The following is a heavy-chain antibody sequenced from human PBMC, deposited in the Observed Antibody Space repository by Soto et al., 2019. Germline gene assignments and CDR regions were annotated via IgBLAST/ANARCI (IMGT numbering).Heavy chain of an antibody. CDR2: ISYDGSNK. Sequence: GGSLRLSCAASGFTFSSYGMHWVRQAPGKGLEWVAVISYDGSNKYYADSVKGRFTISRDNSKNTLYLQMNSLRAEDTAVYYCAKDAFRGYDNFPVDYWGQGTLVTVSS. CDR3: AKDAFRGYDNFPVDY. D-gene: IGHD5-12*01. CDR1: GFTFSSYG. V-gene: IGHV3-30*18. J-gene: IGHJ4*02.